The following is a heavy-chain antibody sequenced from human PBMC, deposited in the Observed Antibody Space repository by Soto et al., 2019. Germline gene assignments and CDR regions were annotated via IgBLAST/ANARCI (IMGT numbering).Heavy chain of an antibody. CDR2: IYFSGTT. CDR1: GGSISSGGYY. J-gene: IGHJ5*02. Sequence: KTSETLSLTCTVSGGSISSGGYYWSWIRQHPGKGLEWIGTIYFSGTTYYNPSLKSRVTISVDTSKSQFSLKLSSVTAADTAVYYCARRDRSGFSYWLATWGQGTLVTVSS. CDR3: ARRDRSGFSYWLAT. D-gene: IGHD3-22*01. V-gene: IGHV4-31*03.